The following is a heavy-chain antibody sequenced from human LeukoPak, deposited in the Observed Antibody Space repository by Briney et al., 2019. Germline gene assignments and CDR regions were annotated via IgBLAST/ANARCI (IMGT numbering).Heavy chain of an antibody. Sequence: GGSLRLSRSASGFTISTYGMSWVRQAPGKGLEWVSSISGGTTYYADSVKGRFTISRDNSKNTVSLQMNSLRAEDTAVYYCAKSVYHSGNYWGQGTLVTVSS. V-gene: IGHV3-23*01. J-gene: IGHJ4*02. CDR3: AKSVYHSGNY. CDR1: GFTISTYG. D-gene: IGHD3-10*01. CDR2: ISGGTT.